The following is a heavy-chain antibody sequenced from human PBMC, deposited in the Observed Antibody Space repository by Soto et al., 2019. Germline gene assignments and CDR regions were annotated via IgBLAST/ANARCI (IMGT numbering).Heavy chain of an antibody. J-gene: IGHJ5*02. CDR2: ISSSSSSYI. CDR3: ARDRVVVVPAGQFDP. D-gene: IGHD2-2*01. V-gene: IGHV3-21*01. CDR1: GFTFSSYS. Sequence: PGGSLRLSCAASGFTFSSYSMNWVRQAPGKGLEWVSSISSSSSSYIYYADSVKGRFTISRDNAKNSLYLQMNSLRAEDTAVYYCARDRVVVVPAGQFDPWGQGTLVTVSS.